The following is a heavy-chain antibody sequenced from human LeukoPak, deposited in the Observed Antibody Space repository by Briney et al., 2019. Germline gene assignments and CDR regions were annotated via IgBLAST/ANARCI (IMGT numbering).Heavy chain of an antibody. CDR2: ITGSGGT. D-gene: IGHD4-23*01. CDR1: TFAFSSYA. V-gene: IGHV3-23*01. J-gene: IGHJ3*01. Sequence: GGSLRLSCAASTFAFSSYAMTWVRQAPGKGLEWVSSITGSGGTSYADSVRGRFTVSRDNSKNTLYLQMNSLRAEDTAVYYCTRDPNGDYVGAFDFWDKGTLVIVSS. CDR3: TRDPNGDYVGAFDF.